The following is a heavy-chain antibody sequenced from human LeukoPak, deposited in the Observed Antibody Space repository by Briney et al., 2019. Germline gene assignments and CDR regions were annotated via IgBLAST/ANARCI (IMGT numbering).Heavy chain of an antibody. Sequence: GASVKVSCKASGYTFTGYYMHWVRQAPGQGLEWMGWINPNSGGTNYAQKFQGRVTMTRDTSISTAYMELSRLRSDDTAVYYCARGASGISSGYDWLDRGQGTLVTVSS. D-gene: IGHD5-12*01. CDR1: GYTFTGYY. CDR3: ARGASGISSGYDWLD. V-gene: IGHV1-2*02. CDR2: INPNSGGT. J-gene: IGHJ4*02.